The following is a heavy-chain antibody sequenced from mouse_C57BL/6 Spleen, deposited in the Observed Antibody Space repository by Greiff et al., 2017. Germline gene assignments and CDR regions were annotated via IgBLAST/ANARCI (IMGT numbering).Heavy chain of an antibody. CDR1: GYTFTDYE. CDR2: IDPETGGT. Sequence: QVQLQQSGAELVRPGASVTLSCKASGYTFTDYEMHWVKQTPVHGLEWIGAIDPETGGTAYNQKFKGKAILTADKSSSTAYMELRSLTSEDSAVYYCTRKRDGSSHWYFDVWAQGPRSPSPQ. J-gene: IGHJ1*03. CDR3: TRKRDGSSHWYFDV. V-gene: IGHV1-15*01. D-gene: IGHD1-1*01.